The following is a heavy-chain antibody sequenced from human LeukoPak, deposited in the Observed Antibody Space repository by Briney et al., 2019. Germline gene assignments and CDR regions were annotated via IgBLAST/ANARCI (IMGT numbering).Heavy chain of an antibody. V-gene: IGHV4-4*07. CDR2: IYTSGST. D-gene: IGHD2-2*01. CDR3: ARDIVVVPGSLRSPYGY. Sequence: PSETLSLTCTVSGGSISSYYWSWIRQPAGKGLEWIGRIYTSGSTNYNPSLKSRVTMSVDTSKNQFSLKLSSVTAADTAVYYCARDIVVVPGSLRSPYGYWGQGTLVTVSS. CDR1: GGSISSYY. J-gene: IGHJ4*02.